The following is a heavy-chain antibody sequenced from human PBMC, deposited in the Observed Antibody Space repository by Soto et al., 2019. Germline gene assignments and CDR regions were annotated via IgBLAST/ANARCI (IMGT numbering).Heavy chain of an antibody. CDR2: ISYDGSNK. Sequence: GGSLRLSCAASGFTFSSYGMHWVRQAPGKGLEWVAVISYDGSNKYYADSVKGRFTISRDNSKNTLYLQMNSLRAEDTAVYYCAKAVAVAGTIRWSFDYWGPGTLVTVSS. D-gene: IGHD6-19*01. J-gene: IGHJ4*02. CDR1: GFTFSSYG. V-gene: IGHV3-30*18. CDR3: AKAVAVAGTIRWSFDY.